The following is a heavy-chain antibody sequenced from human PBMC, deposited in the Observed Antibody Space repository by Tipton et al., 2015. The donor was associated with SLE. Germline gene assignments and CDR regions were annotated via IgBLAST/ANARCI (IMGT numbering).Heavy chain of an antibody. Sequence: LRLSCTVSGGSISSGSYYWSWIRQPAGKGLEWIGYIYTSGSTNYNPSLKSRVTISVDTSKNQFSLKLSSVTAADTAVYYCARDGLYLDYGDYYYGMDVWGQGTMVTVSS. CDR2: IYTSGST. CDR1: GGSISSGSYY. CDR3: ARDGLYLDYGDYYYGMDV. V-gene: IGHV4-61*09. J-gene: IGHJ6*02. D-gene: IGHD4-17*01.